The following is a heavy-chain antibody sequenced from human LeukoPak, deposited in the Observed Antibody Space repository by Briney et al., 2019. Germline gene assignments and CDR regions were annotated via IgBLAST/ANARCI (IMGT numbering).Heavy chain of an antibody. CDR1: GFTFSSYA. V-gene: IGHV3-64*01. J-gene: IGHJ4*02. D-gene: IGHD2-21*02. Sequence: GGSLRLSCAASGFTFSSYAMHWVRQAPGKGLEYVSAISSNGGSTYYANSVKGRLTISRDNSKNTLYLQMGSLRAEDMAVYYCARGGVVTAIGVDYWGQGTLVTVSS. CDR3: ARGGVVTAIGVDY. CDR2: ISSNGGST.